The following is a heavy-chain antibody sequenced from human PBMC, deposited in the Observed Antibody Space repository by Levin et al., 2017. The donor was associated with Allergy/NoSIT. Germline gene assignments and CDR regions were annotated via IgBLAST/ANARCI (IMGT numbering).Heavy chain of an antibody. CDR3: ARGYSTSWFYFFDS. Sequence: SQTLSLPCAVYGESFTGYYWNWIRQPPGKGLEWIGEINHSGSTNYNPSLKSRVTISVDTSKNQFSLKLNSVTAADTAVYYCARGYSTSWFYFFDSWGQGTLVTVSS. CDR2: INHSGST. V-gene: IGHV4-34*01. D-gene: IGHD6-13*01. CDR1: GESFTGYY. J-gene: IGHJ4*02.